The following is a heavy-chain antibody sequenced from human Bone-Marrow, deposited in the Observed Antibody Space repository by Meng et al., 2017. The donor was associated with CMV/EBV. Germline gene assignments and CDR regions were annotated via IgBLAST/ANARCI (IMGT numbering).Heavy chain of an antibody. CDR3: ARGYSNPH. CDR2: IYHSGST. V-gene: IGHV4-38-2*02. D-gene: IGHD4-11*01. J-gene: IGHJ4*02. Sequence: WVRQAPGKGLEWIGSIYHSGSTYYNPSLKSRVTISVDTSKNQFSLKLSSVTAADTAVYYCARGYSNPHWGQGTLVTVSS.